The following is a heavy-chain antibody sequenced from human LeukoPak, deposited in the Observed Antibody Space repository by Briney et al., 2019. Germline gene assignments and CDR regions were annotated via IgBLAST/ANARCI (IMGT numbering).Heavy chain of an antibody. J-gene: IGHJ3*02. CDR3: ARSMWGHDAFDI. D-gene: IGHD1-26*01. Sequence: PGRSLRLSCAASGFTFSSYAMSWVRQAPGKGLEWIGRIYTSGSTNYNPSLKSRVTMSVDTSKNQFSLKLSSVTAADTAVYYCARSMWGHDAFDIWGQGTMVTVSS. CDR2: IYTSGST. V-gene: IGHV4-59*10. CDR1: GFTFSSYA.